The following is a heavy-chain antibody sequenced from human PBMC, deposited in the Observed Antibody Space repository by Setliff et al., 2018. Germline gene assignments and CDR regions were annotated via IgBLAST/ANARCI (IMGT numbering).Heavy chain of an antibody. J-gene: IGHJ4*02. D-gene: IGHD1-26*01. CDR3: AIGGVQRRSSGTYFWN. CDR2: ISYSDIT. Sequence: PGGSLRLSCATSGFVFSRYSFNWVRQAPGKGLEWVSGISYSDITDYADSVKGRFTISRDNSKNTLYLQMNSLRAEDTAVYYCAIGGVQRRSSGTYFWNWGQGTLVTVSS. V-gene: IGHV3-23*01. CDR1: GFVFSRYS.